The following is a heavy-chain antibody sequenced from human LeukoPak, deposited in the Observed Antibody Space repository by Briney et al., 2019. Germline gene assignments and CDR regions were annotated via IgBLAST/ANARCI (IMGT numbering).Heavy chain of an antibody. V-gene: IGHV4-34*01. CDR1: GGSFSGYY. Sequence: PSETLSLTCAVYGGSFSGYYWTWIRQPPGKGLEWIGEINQSGSTKYNPSLKSRVTISVDTSKKQFSLRLSSVTAADTAVYYCATHLLGSGWSYWGQGTLVTVSS. CDR3: ATHLLGSGWSY. J-gene: IGHJ4*02. CDR2: INQSGST. D-gene: IGHD6-19*01.